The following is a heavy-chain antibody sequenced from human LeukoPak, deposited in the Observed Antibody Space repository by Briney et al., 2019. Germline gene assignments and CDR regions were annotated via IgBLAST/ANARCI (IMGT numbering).Heavy chain of an antibody. V-gene: IGHV5-10-1*01. D-gene: IGHD6-6*01. J-gene: IGHJ5*02. CDR2: IDPSDSYT. CDR3: ARRDSSSGWFDP. CDR1: GYSFTSYW. Sequence: GESLKISCKGSGYSFTSYWISWVRQMPGKGLEWMGRIDPSDSYTNYSPSFQGHVTISAHKSISTAYLQWSSLKASDTAMYYCARRDSSSGWFDPWGQGTLVTVSS.